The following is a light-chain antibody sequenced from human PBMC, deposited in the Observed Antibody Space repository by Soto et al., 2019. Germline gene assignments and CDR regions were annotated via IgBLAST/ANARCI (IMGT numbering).Light chain of an antibody. Sequence: EIVLTQSPGTLSLSPGERATLSCSASQSVSSSYLAWYQQKPGQAPRLLIYGASSRATGIPARFSGSGSGTDFTLTISSLEPEDLAVYFCQQRSNWPRTFGQGTKVDIK. CDR1: QSVSSSY. CDR2: GAS. CDR3: QQRSNWPRT. J-gene: IGKJ1*01. V-gene: IGKV3D-20*02.